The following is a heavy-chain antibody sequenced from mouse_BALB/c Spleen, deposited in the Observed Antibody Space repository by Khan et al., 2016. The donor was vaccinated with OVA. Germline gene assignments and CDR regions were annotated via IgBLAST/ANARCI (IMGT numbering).Heavy chain of an antibody. CDR2: IYPGNSDS. Sequence: VQLQQSGTVLARPGASVKLSCKGTGYTFTNYWMHWVKQRPGQGLEWIGAIYPGNSDSNYNQKFKGRAKLTAVTSTTTAYLELNSLTNEASAVYSDTSNGVGSYYSLDYSGQGTTVTVSS. D-gene: IGHD2-12*01. CDR1: GYTFTNYW. V-gene: IGHV1-5*01. CDR3: TSNGVGSYYSLDY. J-gene: IGHJ2*01.